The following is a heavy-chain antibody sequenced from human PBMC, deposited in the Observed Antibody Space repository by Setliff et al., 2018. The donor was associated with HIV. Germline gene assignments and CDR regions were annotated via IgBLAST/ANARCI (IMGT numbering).Heavy chain of an antibody. CDR3: AREIPYSYGGRGHPL. CDR2: IYTSGST. Sequence: PSETLSLTCTVSGGSISSYYWSWIRQPAGKGLEWIGRIYTSGSTNYNSSLKRRVTISIDTSRNQFSLTVSSVTAADTAVYYCAREIPYSYGGRGHPLWGQGTLVTVSS. D-gene: IGHD3-22*01. CDR1: GGSISSYY. V-gene: IGHV4-4*07. J-gene: IGHJ4*02.